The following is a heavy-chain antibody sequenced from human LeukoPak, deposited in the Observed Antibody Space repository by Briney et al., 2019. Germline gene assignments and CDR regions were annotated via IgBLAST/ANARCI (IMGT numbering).Heavy chain of an antibody. Sequence: GASVRVSCRASGGTFSSYAISGVRQAPGQGREGMGGIIPIWGTANYAQKFQGRVTITADESTSTAYMELSSLRSEDTAVYYCASDYDILTGPKPYYYYGMDVWGKGTTVTVSS. CDR2: IIPIWGTA. V-gene: IGHV1-69*13. CDR1: GGTFSSYA. CDR3: ASDYDILTGPKPYYYYGMDV. J-gene: IGHJ6*04. D-gene: IGHD3-9*01.